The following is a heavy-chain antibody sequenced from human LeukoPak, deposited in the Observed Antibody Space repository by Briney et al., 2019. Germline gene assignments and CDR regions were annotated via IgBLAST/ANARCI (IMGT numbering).Heavy chain of an antibody. V-gene: IGHV3-21*04. CDR1: GFTFSSYS. Sequence: GGSLRLSCAASGFTFSSYSMNWVRQAPGKGLEWVSSISSSSSYIYYADSVKGRFTISRDNAKNSLYLQMNSLRAEDTAVYYCAKGSGSYYRTSFDYWGQGTLVTVSS. J-gene: IGHJ4*02. CDR3: AKGSGSYYRTSFDY. CDR2: ISSSSSYI. D-gene: IGHD3-10*01.